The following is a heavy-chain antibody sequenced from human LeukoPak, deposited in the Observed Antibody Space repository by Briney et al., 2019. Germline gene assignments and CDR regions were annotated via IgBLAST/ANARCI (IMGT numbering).Heavy chain of an antibody. CDR3: ASYARSTALGEYRYYYYYMDV. J-gene: IGHJ6*03. CDR2: IYYSGST. V-gene: IGHV4-39*07. D-gene: IGHD3-10*01. CDR1: GGSISSSSYY. Sequence: SETLSLTCTVSGGSISSSSYYWGWIRQPPGKGLEWIGSIYYSGSTYYNPSLKSRVTISVDTSKNQFSLKLSSVTAADTAVYYCASYARSTALGEYRYYYYYMDVWGKGTTVTVSS.